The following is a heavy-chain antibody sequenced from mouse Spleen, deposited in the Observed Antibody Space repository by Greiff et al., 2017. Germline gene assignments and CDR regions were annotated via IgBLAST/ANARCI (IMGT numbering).Heavy chain of an antibody. V-gene: IGHV1-19*01. CDR2: INPYNGGT. Sequence: VQLQQSGPVLVKPGASVKMSCKASGYTFTDYYMNWVKQSHGKSLEWIGVINPYNGGTSYNQKFKGKATLTVDKSSSTAYMELNSLTSEDSAVYYCARTHYYGAWFDYWGQGTTLTVSS. D-gene: IGHD1-2*01. J-gene: IGHJ2*01. CDR1: GYTFTDYY. CDR3: ARTHYYGAWFDY.